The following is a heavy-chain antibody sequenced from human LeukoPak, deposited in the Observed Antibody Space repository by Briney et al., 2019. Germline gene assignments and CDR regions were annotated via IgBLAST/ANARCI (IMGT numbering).Heavy chain of an antibody. V-gene: IGHV3-74*01. CDR2: INSDGSST. Sequence: PGGSLRLSCVASGFTFSTYWMHWVRQAPGKGLVWVSRINSDGSSTTYADSVKGRFTISRDNAKNTLYLQMNSLRAEDTAVYYCARSYESSGYFSYYYHGMDVWGQGTTVTVSS. CDR3: ARSYESSGYFSYYYHGMDV. J-gene: IGHJ6*02. CDR1: GFTFSTYW. D-gene: IGHD3-22*01.